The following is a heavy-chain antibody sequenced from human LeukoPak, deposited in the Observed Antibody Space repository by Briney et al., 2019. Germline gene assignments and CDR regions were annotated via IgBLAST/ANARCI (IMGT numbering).Heavy chain of an antibody. CDR1: GFTFSRHG. J-gene: IGHJ4*02. V-gene: IGHV3-30*03. CDR2: ISNDGSRK. CDR3: ARDRAWNYFDY. Sequence: GRSLRLSCAPSGFTFSRHGMHWVCQAPGKGLEWVAIISNDGSRKYYAHSVEGRFTISRDNSKNTLYLQMDSLRAEGTAVYYCARDRAWNYFDYWGQGTLVTVSS. D-gene: IGHD3-3*01.